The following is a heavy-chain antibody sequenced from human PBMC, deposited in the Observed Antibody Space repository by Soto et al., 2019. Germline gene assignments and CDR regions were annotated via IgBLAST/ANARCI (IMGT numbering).Heavy chain of an antibody. CDR2: IIPIFGTA. J-gene: IGHJ6*02. CDR3: ARQYCSSTSCLYYYYYYGMDV. Sequence: SVKVSCKASGGTFSSYAISWVRQAPGQGLEWMGGIIPIFGTANYAQKFQGRVTITADESTSTAYMELSSLRSEDTAVYYCARQYCSSTSCLYYYYYYGMDVWGQGTTVTVSS. D-gene: IGHD2-2*01. V-gene: IGHV1-69*13. CDR1: GGTFSSYA.